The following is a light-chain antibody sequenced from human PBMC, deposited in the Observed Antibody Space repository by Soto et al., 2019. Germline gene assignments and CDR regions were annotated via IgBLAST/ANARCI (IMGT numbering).Light chain of an antibody. Sequence: EIVMTQSPATLSVSPGERATLSCRASQSVSSNLAGYQQKPGQAPRLLIYGASTRATGIPARFSGSGSGTEFTLTISSLQSEDFAIYYCQDYNNWPPWTFGQGTKVEIK. CDR2: GAS. J-gene: IGKJ1*01. CDR1: QSVSSN. V-gene: IGKV3-15*01. CDR3: QDYNNWPPWT.